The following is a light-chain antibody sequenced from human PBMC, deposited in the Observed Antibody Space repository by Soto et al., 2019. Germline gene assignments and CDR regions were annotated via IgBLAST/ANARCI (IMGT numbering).Light chain of an antibody. V-gene: IGKV1-5*03. CDR3: QQYKSYST. Sequence: DIQMTQSPSSVSASVGDRVTITCRASQTISSWLAWYQQKPGKAPKLLIYKASTLKSGVPSRFSGSGSGTEFTLTISSLQPDDIATYYCQQYKSYSTFGQGTKVDI. J-gene: IGKJ1*01. CDR2: KAS. CDR1: QTISSW.